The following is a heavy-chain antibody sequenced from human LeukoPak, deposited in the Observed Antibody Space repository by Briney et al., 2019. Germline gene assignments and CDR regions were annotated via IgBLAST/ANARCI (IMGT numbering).Heavy chain of an antibody. CDR3: ARSGGSGWYSTGYFQH. J-gene: IGHJ1*01. CDR1: GDTFSSYG. V-gene: IGHV1-18*04. Sequence: ASVKVSCKASGDTFSSYGISWVRQAPGQGLEWMGWISAYNGNTNYAQKLQGRVTMTTDTSTSTAYMELRSLRSDDTAVYYCARSGGSGWYSTGYFQHWGQGTLVTVSS. CDR2: ISAYNGNT. D-gene: IGHD6-19*01.